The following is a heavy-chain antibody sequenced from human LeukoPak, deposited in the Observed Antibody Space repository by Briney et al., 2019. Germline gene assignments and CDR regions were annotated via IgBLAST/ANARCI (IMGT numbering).Heavy chain of an antibody. Sequence: GGSLRPSCAASGFTFSSYSMNWVRQAPGKGLEWVSSISSSSYIYYADSVKGRFTISRDNAKNSLYLQMNSLRAEDTAVYYCASSDLADYYYYGMDVWGQGTTVTVSS. CDR1: GFTFSSYS. CDR3: ASSDLADYYYYGMDV. J-gene: IGHJ6*02. CDR2: ISSSSYI. V-gene: IGHV3-21*01. D-gene: IGHD2-21*02.